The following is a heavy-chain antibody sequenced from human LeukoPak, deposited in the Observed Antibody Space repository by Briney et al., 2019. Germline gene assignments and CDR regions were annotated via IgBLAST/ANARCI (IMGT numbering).Heavy chain of an antibody. V-gene: IGHV4-34*01. CDR1: GGSFSGYY. CDR3: ASGPDCYGSSGYYSD. D-gene: IGHD3-22*01. J-gene: IGHJ4*02. CDR2: INHSGST. Sequence: PSETLSLTCAVYGGSFSGYYWSWIRQPPGKGLEWIGEINHSGSTNYNPSLKSRVTISVDTSKNQFSLKLSSVTAADTAVYYCASGPDCYGSSGYYSDWGQGTLVTVSS.